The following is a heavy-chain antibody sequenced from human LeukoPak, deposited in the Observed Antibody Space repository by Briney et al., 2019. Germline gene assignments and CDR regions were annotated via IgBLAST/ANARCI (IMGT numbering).Heavy chain of an antibody. D-gene: IGHD6-13*01. CDR1: GFSFTTYW. V-gene: IGHV3-30*02. Sequence: PGESLRLSCAASGFSFTTYWMGWVRQAPGKGLEWVSFIRYDGSDIDYADSAKGRFTISRDNSKNTLYLQMNSVRVEDTAVYYCVRDPSGMDAFDIWGQGTVVTVSS. J-gene: IGHJ3*02. CDR2: IRYDGSDI. CDR3: VRDPSGMDAFDI.